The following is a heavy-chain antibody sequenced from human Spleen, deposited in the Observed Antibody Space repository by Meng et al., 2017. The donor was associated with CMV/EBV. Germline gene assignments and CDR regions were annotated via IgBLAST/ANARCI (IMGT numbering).Heavy chain of an antibody. J-gene: IGHJ3*02. Sequence: MYGIRQGRGKGLVWVSHMCADGTATRYADTVKGRFTISRDNAKDTVCLQMNSLRAEDTALYYCARALKSYYDFWSGYPLQPHNAFDIWGQGTMVTVSS. V-gene: IGHV3-74*01. CDR2: MCADGTAT. CDR3: ARALKSYYDFWSGYPLQPHNAFDI. D-gene: IGHD3-3*01.